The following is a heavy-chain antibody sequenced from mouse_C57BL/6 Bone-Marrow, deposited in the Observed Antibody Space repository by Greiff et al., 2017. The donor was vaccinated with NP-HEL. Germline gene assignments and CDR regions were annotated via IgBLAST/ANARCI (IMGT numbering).Heavy chain of an antibody. V-gene: IGHV5-17*01. Sequence: DVQLVESGGGLVKPGGSLKLSCAASGFTFSDYGMHWVRQAPEKGLEWVAYISSGSSTIYYADTVKGRFTFSRDNAKNTLFLQMSSLRSEDTAMYYCARKRRAYYAMDYWGQGTSVTVSS. CDR3: ARKRRAYYAMDY. CDR2: ISSGSSTI. J-gene: IGHJ4*01. CDR1: GFTFSDYG.